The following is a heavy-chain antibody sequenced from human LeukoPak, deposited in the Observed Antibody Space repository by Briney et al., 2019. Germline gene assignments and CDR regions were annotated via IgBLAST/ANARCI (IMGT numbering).Heavy chain of an antibody. CDR1: GFTFSSYA. Sequence: GGSLRLSCAASGFTFSSYAMHWVRQAPDKGLEWVAVISYDGSNKYYADSVKGRFTISRDNSKNTLYLQMNSLRAEDTAVYYCAREGKYSYGFDWGQGTLVTVSS. V-gene: IGHV3-30-3*01. CDR3: AREGKYSYGFD. CDR2: ISYDGSNK. J-gene: IGHJ4*02. D-gene: IGHD5-18*01.